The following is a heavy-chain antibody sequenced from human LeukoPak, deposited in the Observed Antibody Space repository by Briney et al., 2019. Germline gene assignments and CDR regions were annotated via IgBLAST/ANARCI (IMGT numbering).Heavy chain of an antibody. J-gene: IGHJ4*02. CDR2: IYYSGST. D-gene: IGHD4-17*01. CDR1: GGSISSSSYY. CDR3: ARALLRYYFDY. Sequence: PSETLSLTCTVSGGSISSSSYYWGWIRQPPGKGLEWIGSIYYSGSTYYNPSLKSRVTISVDTSKNQFSLKLSSVTAADTAVYYCARALLRYYFDYWGQGTLVTVSS. V-gene: IGHV4-39*07.